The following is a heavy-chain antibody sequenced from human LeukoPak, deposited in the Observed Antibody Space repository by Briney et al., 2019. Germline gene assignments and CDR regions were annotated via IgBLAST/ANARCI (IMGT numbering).Heavy chain of an antibody. CDR2: IYYSGST. CDR3: ARGGDGYNYFDY. D-gene: IGHD5-24*01. Sequence: SETLSLTCTVSGGSISSYYWSWIRQPPGKGLEWIAYIYYSGSTNYNPSLKSRVTISVDTSKYQFSLKLSSVTAADTAVYYCARGGDGYNYFDYWGQGTLVTVSS. J-gene: IGHJ4*02. CDR1: GGSISSYY. V-gene: IGHV4-59*01.